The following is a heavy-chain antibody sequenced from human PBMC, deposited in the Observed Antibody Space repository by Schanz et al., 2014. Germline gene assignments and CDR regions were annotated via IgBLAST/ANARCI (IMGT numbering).Heavy chain of an antibody. D-gene: IGHD4-17*01. CDR1: GFTFSNFG. Sequence: QVQLVESGGGVVQPGGSLRLSCAASGFTFSNFGIHWVRQAPGMGLEWVALIRSDERDKCYADSVKGRFSISRDNSKNTVYLQMNSLRPEDTAVYYCAKDMHKDYGGKPQAFDIWGQGTMVTVSS. V-gene: IGHV3-30*02. CDR3: AKDMHKDYGGKPQAFDI. J-gene: IGHJ3*02. CDR2: IRSDERDK.